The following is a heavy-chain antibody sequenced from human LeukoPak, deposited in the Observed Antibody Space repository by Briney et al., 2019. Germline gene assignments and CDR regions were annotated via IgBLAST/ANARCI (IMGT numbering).Heavy chain of an antibody. D-gene: IGHD2-8*01. J-gene: IGHJ3*02. Sequence: PSETLSLTCSVSGGSISGTSIYWGWIRQPPGKRLEWIGSIYYSGDTYYSPSLRSRVIISVDTSRNQFSLKLTSVTAADTAVYYCARHRQYDADVFDIWGQGTMVTVSS. CDR2: IYYSGDT. V-gene: IGHV4-39*01. CDR3: ARHRQYDADVFDI. CDR1: GGSISGTSIY.